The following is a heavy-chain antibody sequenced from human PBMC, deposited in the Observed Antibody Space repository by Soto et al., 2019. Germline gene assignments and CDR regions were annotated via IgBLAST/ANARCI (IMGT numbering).Heavy chain of an antibody. Sequence: ASVKVSCKASGYTFTSYGISWVRQAPGQGLEWMGGIIPIFGTANYAQKFQGRVTITADKSTSTAYMELSSLRSEDTAVYYCARDVFITMVRGEFYYYYGMDVWGQGTTVTVSS. CDR1: GYTFTSYG. D-gene: IGHD3-10*01. V-gene: IGHV1-69*06. CDR2: IIPIFGTA. CDR3: ARDVFITMVRGEFYYYYGMDV. J-gene: IGHJ6*02.